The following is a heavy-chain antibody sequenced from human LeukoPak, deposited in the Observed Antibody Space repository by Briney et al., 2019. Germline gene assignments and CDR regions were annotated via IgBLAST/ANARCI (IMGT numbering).Heavy chain of an antibody. Sequence: PSQTLSLTCTVSGGSISSGSYYWSWIRQPAGKGLEWIGRIYTSGSTNYNPSLKSRVTISVDTSKNQFSLKLSSVTAADTAVYYCARDSGGNLSPLSYDYYGMDVWGQGTTVTVSS. V-gene: IGHV4-61*02. J-gene: IGHJ6*02. CDR3: ARDSGGNLSPLSYDYYGMDV. CDR1: GGSISSGSYY. D-gene: IGHD4-23*01. CDR2: IYTSGST.